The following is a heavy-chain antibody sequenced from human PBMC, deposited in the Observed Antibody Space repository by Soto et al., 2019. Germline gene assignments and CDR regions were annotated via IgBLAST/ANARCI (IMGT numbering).Heavy chain of an antibody. V-gene: IGHV1-58*01. CDR1: GFTFTRSA. CDR3: AALPTVVNHDY. CDR2: XVVGSXNT. Sequence: SVKVSCKASGFTFTRSAVQWVRQARGQRLEWIGGXVVGSXNTNYAHKLQXXVTITRDXXTSTEYMELSSLRYEDKDVYYCAALPTVVNHDYWGKGTLVTVYS. J-gene: IGHJ4*02. D-gene: IGHD4-17*01.